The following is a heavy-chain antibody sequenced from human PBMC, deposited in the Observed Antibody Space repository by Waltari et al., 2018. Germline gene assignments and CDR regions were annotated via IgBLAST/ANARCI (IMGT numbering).Heavy chain of an antibody. CDR1: GYNFDLSW. CDR2: IYPGDSDT. J-gene: IGHJ5*02. CDR3: ARRGFGTASQWLDP. V-gene: IGHV5-51*01. Sequence: EVQLVQSGAEVKTPGESLKVSCEASGYNFDLSWIAWVRQMPGKGLEWMGIIYPGDSDTRYSPSFAGHVTISADRSIRTVYLQWASLKSSDSAMYFCARRGFGTASQWLDPWGQGTLVTVSS. D-gene: IGHD3-10*01.